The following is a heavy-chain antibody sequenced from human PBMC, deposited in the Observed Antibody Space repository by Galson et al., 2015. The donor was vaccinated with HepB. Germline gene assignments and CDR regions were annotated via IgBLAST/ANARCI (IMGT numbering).Heavy chain of an antibody. CDR2: ISGSGGST. Sequence: SLRLSCAASGFTFSSYAMSWVRQAPGKGLEWVSAISGSGGSTYYADSVKGRFTISRDNSKNTLYLQMNSLRAEDTAVYYCAKDGANSGYEKNYYYYYMDVWGKGTTVTVSS. CDR1: GFTFSSYA. D-gene: IGHD5-12*01. J-gene: IGHJ6*03. V-gene: IGHV3-23*01. CDR3: AKDGANSGYEKNYYYYYMDV.